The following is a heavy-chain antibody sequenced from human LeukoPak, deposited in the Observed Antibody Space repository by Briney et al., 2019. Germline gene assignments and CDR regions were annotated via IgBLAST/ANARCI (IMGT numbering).Heavy chain of an antibody. CDR2: ISSSSSYI. V-gene: IGHV3-21*06. J-gene: IGHJ3*02. D-gene: IGHD3-9*01. CDR1: GFPVRSSY. Sequence: GGSLRLPCAASGFPVRSSYMNWVRQAPGKGLEWLSSISSSSSYIYYTLSVKGRFTISRDNDKNSLYLQMNSLRAEDTAVYYCARDTYDILTGYYKWAFDIWGEGTMVTVSS. CDR3: ARDTYDILTGYYKWAFDI.